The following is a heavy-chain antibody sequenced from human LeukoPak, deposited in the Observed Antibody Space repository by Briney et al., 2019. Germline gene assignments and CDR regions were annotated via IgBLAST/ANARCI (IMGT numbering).Heavy chain of an antibody. J-gene: IGHJ6*02. Sequence: GGSLILSFAAAGFTISNYWMSWVRRAPGKGLEWVANIKQDGSEKKYVDSVKGRFSISRDNAKNSLYLQIYSLRVEDTAGYYCARWYGGSGSWVLDVWGQGTTVTVSS. V-gene: IGHV3-7*04. CDR2: IKQDGSEK. CDR1: GFTISNYW. D-gene: IGHD3-10*01. CDR3: ARWYGGSGSWVLDV.